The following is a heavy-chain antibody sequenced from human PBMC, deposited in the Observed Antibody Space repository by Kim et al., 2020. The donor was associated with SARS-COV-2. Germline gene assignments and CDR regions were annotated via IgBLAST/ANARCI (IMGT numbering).Heavy chain of an antibody. Sequence: DTYYGVSVKVRFTISRENAKSSLYLQMNNLRAGDTAMYYCTRGDSTGRSSWGQGTLVTVSS. D-gene: IGHD3-22*01. J-gene: IGHJ5*02. CDR3: TRGDSTGRSS. CDR2: DT. V-gene: IGHV3-13*01.